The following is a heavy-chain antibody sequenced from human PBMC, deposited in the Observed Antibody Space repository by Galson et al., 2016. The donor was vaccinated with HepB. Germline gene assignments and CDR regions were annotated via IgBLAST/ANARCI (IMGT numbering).Heavy chain of an antibody. D-gene: IGHD2-8*01. Sequence: SLRLSCAASGFTFSSYAMSWVRQAPGKGLKWVSAISGSGTSTYYADSVRGRFTISRDKSRNTLYLQMNSLRAEDTAVYYCAKAHPFNDYYYYFYMDVWGKGTTVTVPS. CDR3: AKAHPFNDYYYYFYMDV. V-gene: IGHV3-23*01. J-gene: IGHJ6*03. CDR1: GFTFSSYA. CDR2: ISGSGTST.